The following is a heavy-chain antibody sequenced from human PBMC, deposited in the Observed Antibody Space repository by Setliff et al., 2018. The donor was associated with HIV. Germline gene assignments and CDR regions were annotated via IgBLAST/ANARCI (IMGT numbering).Heavy chain of an antibody. CDR1: GFIFSSYE. V-gene: IGHV3-48*03. D-gene: IGHD3-22*01. J-gene: IGHJ4*02. CDR3: ARPNYYDSSGSFDY. Sequence: GGSLRLSCAASGFIFSSYEMNWVRQAPGKGLEWVSYISGSGSAIYYADSVKGRFTISRDNAKNSLYLQMNSLRAEDTAVYYCARPNYYDSSGSFDYWGQGTLVTVSS. CDR2: ISGSGSAI.